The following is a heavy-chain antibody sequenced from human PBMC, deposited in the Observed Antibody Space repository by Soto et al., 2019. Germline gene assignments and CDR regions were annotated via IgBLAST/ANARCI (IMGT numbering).Heavy chain of an antibody. CDR2: MNPNSGNT. CDR1: GYTFTSYD. V-gene: IGHV1-8*01. J-gene: IGHJ4*02. CDR3: ARVGVGAWELQFDY. D-gene: IGHD1-26*01. Sequence: GASVKVSCKASGYTFTSYDINWVRQATGQGLEWMGWMNPNSGNTGYAQKFQGRVTMTRNTSISTAYMELSSLRSEDTAVYYCARVGVGAWELQFDYWGQGTLVTVSS.